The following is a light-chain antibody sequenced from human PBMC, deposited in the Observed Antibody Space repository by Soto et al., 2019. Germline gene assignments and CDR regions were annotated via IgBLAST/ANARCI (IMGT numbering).Light chain of an antibody. Sequence: QSVLTQPPSASGSPGQSVAISCTGTSSDVGGYNYVSWYQQHPGKAPKLMIYEVNKRPSGVPDRFSGSKSGNTASLTVSGLQAEDEAHYYCQSYDNSLSGSWVFGGGTKLTVL. CDR1: SSDVGGYNY. CDR3: QSYDNSLSGSWV. V-gene: IGLV2-8*01. CDR2: EVN. J-gene: IGLJ3*02.